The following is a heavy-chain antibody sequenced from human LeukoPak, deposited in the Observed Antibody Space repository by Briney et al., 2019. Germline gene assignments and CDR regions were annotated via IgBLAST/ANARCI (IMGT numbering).Heavy chain of an antibody. V-gene: IGHV4-34*01. Sequence: SSETLSLTCAVYGGSFSGYYWSWIRQPPGKGLEWIGEINHSGSTNYNPSLKSRVTISVDTSKNQFSLKLSSVTAADTAVYYCARVYDFWHGMDVRGQGTTVTVSS. J-gene: IGHJ6*02. CDR2: INHSGST. CDR3: ARVYDFWHGMDV. CDR1: GGSFSGYY. D-gene: IGHD3-3*01.